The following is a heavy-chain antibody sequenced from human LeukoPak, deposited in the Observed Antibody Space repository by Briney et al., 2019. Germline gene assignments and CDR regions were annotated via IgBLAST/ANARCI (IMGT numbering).Heavy chain of an antibody. CDR3: AKTDDLAYYYYGMDV. V-gene: IGHV3-23*01. J-gene: IGHJ6*02. CDR2: ISGSGGST. Sequence: GGSLRLSCAASGFTFSSYAMSWVRQAPGKGLEWVSAISGSGGSTYYADSVKGRFTISRDNSKNTLYLQMNSLRAEDTAVYYCAKTDDLAYYYYGMDVWGQGTTVTVSS. D-gene: IGHD3-3*01. CDR1: GFTFSSYA.